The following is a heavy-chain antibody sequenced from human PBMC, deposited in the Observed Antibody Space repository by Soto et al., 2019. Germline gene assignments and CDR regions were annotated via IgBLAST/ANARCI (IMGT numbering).Heavy chain of an antibody. CDR1: GGTFSRYS. CDR3: ARSGGLDRDFNY. D-gene: IGHD2-15*01. J-gene: IGHJ4*02. V-gene: IGHV1-69*02. Sequence: GASVKVSCKASGGTFSRYSITWVRQAPGHGLEWIGRIIPIFGIASYAQKFQDRVTVTADESTSTAYMQLSSLRSGGTAVYYCARSGGLDRDFNYWGQGSLVTVSS. CDR2: IIPIFGIA.